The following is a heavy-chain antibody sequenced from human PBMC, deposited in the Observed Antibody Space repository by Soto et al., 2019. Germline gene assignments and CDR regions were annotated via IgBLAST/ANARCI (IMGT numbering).Heavy chain of an antibody. J-gene: IGHJ4*02. CDR3: ARQAAAAGTY. Sequence: GGSLRLSCAASGFTFSIYAMHWVRQAPGKGLEWVAVISYDGSNKYYADSVKGRFTVSRDNSKNTLYLQMNSLRAEDTAVYYCARQAAAAGTYWGQGTLVTVSS. D-gene: IGHD6-13*01. CDR1: GFTFSIYA. V-gene: IGHV3-30-3*01. CDR2: ISYDGSNK.